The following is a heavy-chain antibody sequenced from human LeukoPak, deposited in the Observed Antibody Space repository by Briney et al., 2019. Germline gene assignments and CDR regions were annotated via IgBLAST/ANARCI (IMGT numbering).Heavy chain of an antibody. CDR1: GFTFSRYG. J-gene: IGHJ4*02. D-gene: IGHD1-26*01. V-gene: IGHV3-33*06. CDR2: IWHDGSYE. CDR3: AKGGVGATSLDC. Sequence: GGSLRLSCAASGFTFSRYGMHWVRQAPGKGLEWVAVIWHDGSYEYYADSVKGRFTISRDSSKNTLYLQMNSLRAEDTAVYYCAKGGVGATSLDCWGQGTLVTVSP.